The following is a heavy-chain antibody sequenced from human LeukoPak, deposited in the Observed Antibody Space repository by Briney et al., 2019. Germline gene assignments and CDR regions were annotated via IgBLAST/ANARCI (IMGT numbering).Heavy chain of an antibody. CDR1: GYTFTTHD. J-gene: IGHJ4*02. CDR3: TRTAYCTNGVCYFTGFDH. D-gene: IGHD2-8*01. V-gene: IGHV1-8*03. Sequence: GASVKVSCKASGYTFTTHDINWVRQATGQGLEWMGWMNPNSGNTGYAKEFQGRVTITRSTSISTVYMEMSSLTSEGTAVYYCTRTAYCTNGVCYFTGFDHWGQGTLVTVSS. CDR2: MNPNSGNT.